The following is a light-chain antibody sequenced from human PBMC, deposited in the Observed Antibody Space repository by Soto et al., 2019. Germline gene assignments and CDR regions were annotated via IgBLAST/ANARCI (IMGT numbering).Light chain of an antibody. Sequence: PGERATLSCWASQSLRSSYLAWYQRKPGQAPRLLMFDASRRATGIPDRFNGSGSGTDFILTISRLEPEDVAVYYCQQHGTSPYTFGQGTRLEI. CDR3: QQHGTSPYT. J-gene: IGKJ5*01. CDR1: QSLRSSY. CDR2: DAS. V-gene: IGKV3-20*01.